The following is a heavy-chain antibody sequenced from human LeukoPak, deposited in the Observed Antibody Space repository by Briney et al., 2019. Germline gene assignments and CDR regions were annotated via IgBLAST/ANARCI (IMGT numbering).Heavy chain of an antibody. J-gene: IGHJ4*02. CDR2: ISTSGGSS. CDR1: GFTISSYA. V-gene: IGHV3-23*01. D-gene: IGHD3-22*01. CDR3: AIMHPYYDGSGYWVQ. Sequence: PGGSLRLSCAASGFTISSYAMSWVRQPPGKGLEWVSGISTSGGSSSYADSVKGRFTISRDNPRNTLYMQMNSLRAEDTALYYCAIMHPYYDGSGYWVQWGQGTLVTVSS.